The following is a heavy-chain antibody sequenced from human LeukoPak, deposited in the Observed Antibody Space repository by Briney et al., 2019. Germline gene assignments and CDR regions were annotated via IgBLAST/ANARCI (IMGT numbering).Heavy chain of an antibody. Sequence: QTGGSLRLSCAASGFTFSSHATNWVRQAPGKGLEWVSGIYGNAGRTFYADSVKGRFTMSRDNSKNTLYLQMDSLRAEDTAMYYCARARSDNYYSGVNYWGQGTLVTVSS. CDR3: ARARSDNYYSGVNY. CDR1: GFTFSSHA. J-gene: IGHJ4*02. CDR2: IYGNAGRT. V-gene: IGHV3-23*01. D-gene: IGHD3-22*01.